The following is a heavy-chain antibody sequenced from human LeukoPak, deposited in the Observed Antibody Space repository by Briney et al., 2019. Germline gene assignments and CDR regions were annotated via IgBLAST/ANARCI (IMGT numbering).Heavy chain of an antibody. V-gene: IGHV3-23*01. CDR3: AKDKSDSSSVFDY. D-gene: IGHD6-13*01. J-gene: IGHJ4*02. CDR2: ISGRGGNT. CDR1: GFTFSSSA. Sequence: PGGSLRLSCAASGFTFSSSAMSWVRQAPGKGLEWVSGISGRGGNTYYADSVKGRFTISRDNSKNTLYLQMNSLRAEDTAVYYCAKDKSDSSSVFDYWGQGTLVTVSS.